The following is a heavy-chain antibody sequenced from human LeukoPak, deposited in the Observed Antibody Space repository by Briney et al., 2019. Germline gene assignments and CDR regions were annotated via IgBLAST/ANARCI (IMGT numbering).Heavy chain of an antibody. CDR1: GFTFTSSA. V-gene: IGHV1-58*01. Sequence: TSVKVSCKASGFTFTSSAVQWVRQARGQRLEWRGWIVVGSGNTNYAQKFQERVTITRDMYTSTAYMELSSLRSEDTAVYYCAAVPHYMVRGVIRNDYWGQGTLVTVSS. D-gene: IGHD3-10*01. J-gene: IGHJ4*02. CDR2: IVVGSGNT. CDR3: AAVPHYMVRGVIRNDY.